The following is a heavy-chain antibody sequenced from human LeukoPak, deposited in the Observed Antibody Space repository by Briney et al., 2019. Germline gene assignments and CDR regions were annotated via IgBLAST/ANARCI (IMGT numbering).Heavy chain of an antibody. J-gene: IGHJ3*02. CDR2: IYSGGST. Sequence: GGSLRLSCAASGFTVSSNYMSWVRQAPGKGLEWVSVIYSGGSTYYADSVKGRFTISRDNSKNTLYLQMNSLRVEDTAVYYCAREPPHSYYYDSSGVGAFDIWGQGTMVTVSS. D-gene: IGHD3-22*01. V-gene: IGHV3-66*01. CDR3: AREPPHSYYYDSSGVGAFDI. CDR1: GFTVSSNY.